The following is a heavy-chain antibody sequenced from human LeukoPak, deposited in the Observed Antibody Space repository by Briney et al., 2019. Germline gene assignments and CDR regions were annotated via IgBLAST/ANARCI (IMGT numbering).Heavy chain of an antibody. CDR1: GGSISGGGYY. CDR2: IYYSGST. Sequence: SETLSLTCTVSGGSISGGGYYWSWIRQHPGKGLEWIGYIYYSGSTYYNPSLKSRVTISVDTSKNQFSLKLSSVTATDTAVYYCACLPYCSSTSCSDYWGQGTLVTVSS. CDR3: ACLPYCSSTSCSDY. V-gene: IGHV4-31*03. J-gene: IGHJ4*02. D-gene: IGHD2-2*01.